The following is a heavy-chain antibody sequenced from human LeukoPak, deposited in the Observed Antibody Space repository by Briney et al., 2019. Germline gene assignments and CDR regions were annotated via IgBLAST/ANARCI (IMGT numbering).Heavy chain of an antibody. CDR3: ARETVYSSSSYNDY. CDR2: ISAYNGNT. J-gene: IGHJ4*02. Sequence: ASVKVSCKASGYTFTSYGISWVRQAPGQGLEWMGWISAYNGNTNYAQKFQGRVTMTRDTSFSTAYMELSRLRSDDTAVYYCARETVYSSSSYNDYWGQGTLVTVSS. V-gene: IGHV1-18*01. D-gene: IGHD6-6*01. CDR1: GYTFTSYG.